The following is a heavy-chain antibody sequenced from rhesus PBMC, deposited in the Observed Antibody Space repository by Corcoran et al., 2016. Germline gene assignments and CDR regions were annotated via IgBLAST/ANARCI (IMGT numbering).Heavy chain of an antibody. Sequence: QLQLQESGPGLVKPSETLSVTCAVSGGSISSSYWSWIRQAPGKGLEWIGYIYGSGSSTNYNPSLKSRVTLSVDTSKNQLSLKLSSVTAADTAVYYCATIYRSGWLYFDYWGQGVLVTVSS. CDR3: ATIYRSGWLYFDY. V-gene: IGHV4-169*01. D-gene: IGHD6-31*01. CDR2: IYGSGSST. J-gene: IGHJ4*01. CDR1: GGSISSSY.